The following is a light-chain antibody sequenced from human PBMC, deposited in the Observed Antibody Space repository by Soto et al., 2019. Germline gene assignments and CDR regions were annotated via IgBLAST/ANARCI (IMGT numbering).Light chain of an antibody. J-gene: IGKJ1*01. CDR1: QSVTTR. CDR3: QQYNNWPRT. V-gene: IGKV3D-15*01. CDR2: GAS. Sequence: LVLTQSPGTLSLSPGERVTLSCRASQSVTTRLAWYQHKPGQAPTLLMSGASNRASGVPVRFSGSGSGTDFTLTISSLQSEDFAVYYCQQYNNWPRTFGQGTKVDIK.